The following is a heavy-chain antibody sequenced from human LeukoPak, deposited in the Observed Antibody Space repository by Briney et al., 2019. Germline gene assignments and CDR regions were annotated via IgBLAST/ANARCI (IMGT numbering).Heavy chain of an antibody. J-gene: IGHJ4*02. D-gene: IGHD4-17*01. CDR3: ARDRDSGDYTAAPGDY. V-gene: IGHV3-11*01. Sequence: GGSLRLSCAASGFTFSDHYMSWIRQASGKGLEWVSYISSSGTTMYYADSVKGRFTTSRDNAKNSLYLQMNSLRAEDTAVYYCARDRDSGDYTAAPGDYWGQGTLVTVSS. CDR1: GFTFSDHY. CDR2: ISSSGTTM.